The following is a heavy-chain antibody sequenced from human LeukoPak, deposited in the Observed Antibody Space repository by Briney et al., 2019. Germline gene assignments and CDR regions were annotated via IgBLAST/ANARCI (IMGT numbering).Heavy chain of an antibody. J-gene: IGHJ4*02. D-gene: IGHD5-18*01. V-gene: IGHV3-NL1*01. CDR3: AREGYSSGSRTGIDY. Sequence: TGGSLRLSCAASGFTFISYGMHWVRQAPGRGLEWVSVIYSGGSTSYADSVKGRFTISRDNSKNTLFLQMNSLRIDDTAVYYCAREGYSSGSRTGIDYWGQGTLVTVSS. CDR1: GFTFISYG. CDR2: IYSGGST.